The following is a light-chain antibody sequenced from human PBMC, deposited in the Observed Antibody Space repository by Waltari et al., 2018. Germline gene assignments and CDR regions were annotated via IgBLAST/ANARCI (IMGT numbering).Light chain of an antibody. CDR2: DAS. CDR3: QQRSNWPRT. V-gene: IGKV3-11*01. CDR1: QSVSSY. J-gene: IGKJ1*01. Sequence: EIVLTQSPATLSLSPGERATLPCRASQSVSSYFAWYQHKPGQPPRLLIYDASNRATGIPARFSGSGSGTDFTLTISSLEPEDFAVYYCQQRSNWPRTFGQGTKVEIK.